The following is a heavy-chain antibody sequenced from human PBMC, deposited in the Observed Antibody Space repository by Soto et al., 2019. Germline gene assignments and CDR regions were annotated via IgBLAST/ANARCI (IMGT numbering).Heavy chain of an antibody. D-gene: IGHD1-1*01. Sequence: QVPLVESGGGVVQPGRSLRLSCAASGFTFSSYGMHWVRQAPGKGLEWVAVIWYDGSNKYYADSVKGRFTISRDNSKNTLYLQMNSLRAEDTAVYYCARGGKQYYYYGMDVWGQGTTVTVSS. CDR1: GFTFSSYG. V-gene: IGHV3-33*01. J-gene: IGHJ6*02. CDR3: ARGGKQYYYYGMDV. CDR2: IWYDGSNK.